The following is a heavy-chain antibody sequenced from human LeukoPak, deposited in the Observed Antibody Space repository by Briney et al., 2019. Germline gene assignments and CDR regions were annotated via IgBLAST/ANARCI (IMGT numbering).Heavy chain of an antibody. Sequence: ASVKVSCKASGYTFTGYFVHWVRQAPGQGLQWMGWINPNTGGTNYAQKFQGRVTMTRDTSISTAYMELSRLRSDDTAAYYCARMGYSSGSDYWGQGTLVTVSS. D-gene: IGHD2-15*01. V-gene: IGHV1-2*02. CDR3: ARMGYSSGSDY. J-gene: IGHJ4*02. CDR1: GYTFTGYF. CDR2: INPNTGGT.